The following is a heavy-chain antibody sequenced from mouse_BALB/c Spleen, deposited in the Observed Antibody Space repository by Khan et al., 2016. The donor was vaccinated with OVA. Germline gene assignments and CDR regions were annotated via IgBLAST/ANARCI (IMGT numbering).Heavy chain of an antibody. CDR3: ARAYYRYDGYYAMDY. V-gene: IGHV2-6-4*01. CDR2: IWGGGGT. D-gene: IGHD2-14*01. Sequence: QMQLEESGPGLVAPSQSLSITCTVSGFSLSRYNIHWVRQPPGKGLEWLGMIWGGGGTDYNSTLKSRLSISKDNSKSQVFLKMNSLQTDDSVMYYWARAYYRYDGYYAMDYWGQGTSVTVSS. CDR1: GFSLSRYN. J-gene: IGHJ4*01.